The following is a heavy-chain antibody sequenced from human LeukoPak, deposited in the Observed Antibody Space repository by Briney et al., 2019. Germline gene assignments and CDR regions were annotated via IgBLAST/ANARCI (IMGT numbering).Heavy chain of an antibody. Sequence: GGSLRLSCAASGFTVSSNYMSWVRQAPGKGLEWVSVIYSGGSTYYADSVKGRFTISRDNSKNTLYLQMNSLRAEDTAVYYCARASRGRYLEPFDYWGQGTLVTVSS. CDR1: GFTVSSNY. CDR2: IYSGGST. J-gene: IGHJ4*02. CDR3: ARASRGRYLEPFDY. V-gene: IGHV3-66*02. D-gene: IGHD3-16*02.